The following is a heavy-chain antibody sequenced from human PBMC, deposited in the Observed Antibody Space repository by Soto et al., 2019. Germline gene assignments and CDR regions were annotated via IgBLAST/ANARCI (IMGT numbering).Heavy chain of an antibody. V-gene: IGHV1-18*01. CDR2: INTSNDNT. J-gene: IGHJ4*02. CDR3: ARDPGAASFDF. Sequence: QVRLVQSGAEVKKPGASVKVSCKASGYTFTNYGISWVRQAPGEGLEWVGWINTSNDNTLYAQKLQGRLTLTTDTSTSTAYMYPTTLRSDDTAVYFCARDPGAASFDFWAQGTLVTVSS. D-gene: IGHD2-15*01. CDR1: GYTFTNYG.